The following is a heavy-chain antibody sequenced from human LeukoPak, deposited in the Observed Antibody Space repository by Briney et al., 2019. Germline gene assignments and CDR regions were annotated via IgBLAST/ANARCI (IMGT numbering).Heavy chain of an antibody. V-gene: IGHV7-4-1*02. CDR1: GYTFTHYA. D-gene: IGHD1-26*01. CDR3: ARDATFAEGFDY. J-gene: IGHJ4*02. Sequence: ASVKVSCKTSGYTFTHYAMNWVRQAPGQGLEWVGWVNTNTGTPTYAQAFTGRFVFSLDTAVSTAYLQITGLKAEDTAVYYCARDATFAEGFDYWGQGTLVTVSS. CDR2: VNTNTGTP.